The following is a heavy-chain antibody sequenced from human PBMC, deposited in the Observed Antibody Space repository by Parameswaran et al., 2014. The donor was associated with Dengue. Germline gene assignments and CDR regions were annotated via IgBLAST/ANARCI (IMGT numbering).Heavy chain of an antibody. D-gene: IGHD2-2*01. CDR2: INHSGST. Sequence: VRQMPGKGLAWIGEINHSGSTNYNPSLKSRVTISVDTSKNQFSLKLSSVTAADTAVYYCARGQGLGSCTSTTCYGWSYWGQGTLVTVSS. V-gene: IGHV4-34*01. J-gene: IGHJ4*02. CDR3: ARGQGLGSCTSTTCYGWSY.